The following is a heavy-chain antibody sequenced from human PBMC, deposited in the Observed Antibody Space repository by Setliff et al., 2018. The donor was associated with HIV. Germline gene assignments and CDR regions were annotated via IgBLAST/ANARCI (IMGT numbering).Heavy chain of an antibody. D-gene: IGHD6-13*01. V-gene: IGHV1-24*01. CDR1: GYTLTELS. CDR3: ATDPGYSSTWYSESFQH. CDR2: FDPEDGET. J-gene: IGHJ1*01. Sequence: ASVKVSCKVSGYTLTELSMHWVRQAPGKGLEWMGGFDPEDGETIYAQKFQGRVTVTEDTSTDTAYMELSSLRSEDTAVYYCATDPGYSSTWYSESFQHWGQGTVVTVSS.